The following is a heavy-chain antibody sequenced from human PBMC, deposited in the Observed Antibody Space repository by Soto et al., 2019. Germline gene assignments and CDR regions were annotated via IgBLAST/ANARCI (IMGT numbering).Heavy chain of an antibody. J-gene: IGHJ4*02. CDR1: GFTFSDYA. D-gene: IGHD3-10*01. V-gene: IGHV3-23*01. CDR3: AKVLSKNYYYPFDF. Sequence: GGSLRLSCTASGFTFSDYAMAWVRQAPGKGLEWVSTISGGSSVTYYGDSGKGRFTISRDNAKKTLFLQLNRLSAEDTATYYCAKVLSKNYYYPFDFWGQGTQVTVAS. CDR2: ISGGSSVT.